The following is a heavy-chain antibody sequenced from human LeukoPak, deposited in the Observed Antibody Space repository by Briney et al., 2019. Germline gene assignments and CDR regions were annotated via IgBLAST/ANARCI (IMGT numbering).Heavy chain of an antibody. Sequence: GGSLRLSCVASEFTFSSHAMNWVRQAPGKGLEWVSSISGGGESTYYADSVKGRFTISRDNSKNTLYLQMNSLRAEDTAVYYCAKTRPLDSSSWSHGDYWGQGTLVTVSS. D-gene: IGHD6-13*01. CDR1: EFTFSSHA. J-gene: IGHJ4*02. CDR3: AKTRPLDSSSWSHGDY. CDR2: ISGGGEST. V-gene: IGHV3-23*01.